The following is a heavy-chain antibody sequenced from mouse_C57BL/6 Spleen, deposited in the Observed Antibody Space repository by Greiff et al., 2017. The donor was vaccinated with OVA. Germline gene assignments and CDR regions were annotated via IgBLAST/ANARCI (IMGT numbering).Heavy chain of an antibody. CDR1: GYSFTGYY. D-gene: IGHD1-1*01. J-gene: IGHJ4*01. Sequence: EVKLVESGPELVKPGASVKISCKASGYSFTGYYMNWVKQSPEKSLEWIGEINPSTGGTTYNQKFKAKATLTVDKSSSTAYMQLKSLTSEDSAVYYCARFTTVVGAMDYWGQGTSVTVSS. CDR2: INPSTGGT. CDR3: ARFTTVVGAMDY. V-gene: IGHV1-42*01.